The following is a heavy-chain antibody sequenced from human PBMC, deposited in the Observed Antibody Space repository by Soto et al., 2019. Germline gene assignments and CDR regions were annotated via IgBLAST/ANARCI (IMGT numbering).Heavy chain of an antibody. Sequence: EVQLVESGGGLVQPGGSLKLSCAASGFTFSGSAMHWVRQASGKGLEWVGRIRSKANSSATAYAASVKGRFTIYRDDSKNTEYLQMNSLKTEDKAVYYCTRGRGDYGDYVNNWFEPWGQGTLVTVSS. D-gene: IGHD4-17*01. CDR3: TRGRGDYGDYVNNWFEP. CDR1: GFTFSGSA. J-gene: IGHJ5*02. V-gene: IGHV3-73*02. CDR2: IRSKANSSAT.